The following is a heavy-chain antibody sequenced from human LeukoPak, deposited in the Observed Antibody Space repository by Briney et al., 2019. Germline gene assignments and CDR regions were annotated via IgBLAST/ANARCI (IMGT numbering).Heavy chain of an antibody. CDR2: ISYDGSNK. V-gene: IGHV3-30*18. D-gene: IGHD7-27*01. CDR3: AKAKTNWEVDY. CDR1: GFTFSSYG. Sequence: GRSLRLSCAASGFTFSSYGMHWVRQAPGKGLEWVAVISYDGSNKYYADSVKGRFTISRDNSKNTLYLQMNSLRAEDTAVYYCAKAKTNWEVDYWGQRTLVTVSS. J-gene: IGHJ4*02.